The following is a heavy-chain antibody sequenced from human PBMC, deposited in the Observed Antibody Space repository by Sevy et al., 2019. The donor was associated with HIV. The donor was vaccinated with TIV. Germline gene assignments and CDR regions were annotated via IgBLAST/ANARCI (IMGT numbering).Heavy chain of an antibody. CDR3: ARSGLAWDAFDI. V-gene: IGHV3-21*06. Sequence: GGSLRLSCTTSSFTFTTFAMNWVRQSPGKGLEWVSYISGSSNYIYYADSVKGGFTIPRDKAKNSLYLQMTSLRGEDTAVYYCARSGLAWDAFDIWGRGTMVTVSS. CDR2: ISGSSNYI. J-gene: IGHJ3*02. CDR1: SFTFTTFA. D-gene: IGHD6-19*01.